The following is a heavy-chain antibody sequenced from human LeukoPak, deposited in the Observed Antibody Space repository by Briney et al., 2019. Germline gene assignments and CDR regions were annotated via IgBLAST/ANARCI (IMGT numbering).Heavy chain of an antibody. D-gene: IGHD6-13*01. CDR1: GFTFDDYA. CDR3: AKDGSSLGSSSMGYYYYLDV. V-gene: IGHV3-9*01. J-gene: IGHJ6*03. CDR2: ISWNSGSI. Sequence: GRSLRLSCAASGFTFDDYAMHWVRQAPGKGLEWVSGISWNSGSIGYADSVKGRFTISRDNAKNSLYLQMNSLRAEDTALYYCAKDGSSLGSSSMGYYYYLDVWGKGTTVPVSS.